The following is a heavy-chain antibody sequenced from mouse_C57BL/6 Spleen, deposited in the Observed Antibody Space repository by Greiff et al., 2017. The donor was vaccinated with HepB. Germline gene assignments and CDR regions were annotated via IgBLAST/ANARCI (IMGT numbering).Heavy chain of an antibody. V-gene: IGHV1-80*01. CDR3: ARSGYYYGSREDYFDY. D-gene: IGHD1-1*01. CDR2: IYPGDGDT. Sequence: VQLQQSGAELVKPGASVKISCKASGYAFSSYWMNWVKQRPGKGLEWIGQIYPGDGDTNYNGKFKGKATLTADISSSTAYMQLSSLTSEDSAVYFCARSGYYYGSREDYFDYWGQGTTLTVSS. J-gene: IGHJ2*01. CDR1: GYAFSSYW.